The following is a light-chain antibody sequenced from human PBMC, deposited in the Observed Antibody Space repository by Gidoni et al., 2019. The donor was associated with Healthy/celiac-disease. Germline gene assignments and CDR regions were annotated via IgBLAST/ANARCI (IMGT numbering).Light chain of an antibody. Sequence: EIVLTQSPGTLSLSPGERATLSCRASQSVSSSYLAWYQQKPGQAPRLLIYGASSRATGIPDRFSGSGSGTDFTLTISRLEPEDFAVYYCQQYGSSRFGQGIKLEIK. V-gene: IGKV3-20*01. CDR1: QSVSSSY. CDR3: QQYGSSR. J-gene: IGKJ2*03. CDR2: GAS.